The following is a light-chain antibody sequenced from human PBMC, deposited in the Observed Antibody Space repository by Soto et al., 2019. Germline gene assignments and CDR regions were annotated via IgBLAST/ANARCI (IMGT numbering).Light chain of an antibody. Sequence: QSVLTQSPSASASLGASVKLTCTLSRGHSSYAIAWHQQQPEKGPRYLMKLNSDGSHSKGDGIPDRFSGSSSGAERYLTIYSPQSEDEADYYCQTWGTGIPRVFGGGTKPTVL. CDR1: RGHSSYA. J-gene: IGLJ3*02. CDR2: LNSDGSH. V-gene: IGLV4-69*01. CDR3: QTWGTGIPRV.